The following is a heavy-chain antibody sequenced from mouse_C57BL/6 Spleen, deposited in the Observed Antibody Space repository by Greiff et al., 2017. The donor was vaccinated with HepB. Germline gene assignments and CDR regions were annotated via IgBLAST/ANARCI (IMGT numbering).Heavy chain of an antibody. CDR3: AIHPSKYYGSSYDYFDY. CDR2: ISSGGSYT. J-gene: IGHJ2*01. Sequence: EVMLVESGGDLVKPGGSLKLSCAASGFTFSSYGMSWVRQTPDKRLEWVATISSGGSYTYYPDSVKGRFTISRDNAKNTLYLQMSSLKSEDTAMYYCAIHPSKYYGSSYDYFDYWGQGTTLTVSS. V-gene: IGHV5-6*01. CDR1: GFTFSSYG. D-gene: IGHD1-1*01.